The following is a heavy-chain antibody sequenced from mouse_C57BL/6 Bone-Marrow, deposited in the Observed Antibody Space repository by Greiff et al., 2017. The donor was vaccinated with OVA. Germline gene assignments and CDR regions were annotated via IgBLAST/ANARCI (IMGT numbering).Heavy chain of an antibody. CDR1: GYTFTNYW. Sequence: QVQLQQSVAELVRPGTSVKMSCKASGYTFTNYWIGWAKQRPGHGLEWIGDIYPGGGYTNYNEKFKGKATLTADKSSSTAYMQFSSLTSEDSAIYYCARSGIYYGIYYAMDYWGQGTSVTVSS. V-gene: IGHV1-63*01. CDR2: IYPGGGYT. J-gene: IGHJ4*01. CDR3: ARSGIYYGIYYAMDY. D-gene: IGHD2-1*01.